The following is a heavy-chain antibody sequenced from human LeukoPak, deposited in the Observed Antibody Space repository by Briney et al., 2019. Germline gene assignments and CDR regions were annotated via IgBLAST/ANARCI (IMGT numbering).Heavy chain of an antibody. CDR2: ISSSGGST. Sequence: GGSLRLSCAASGFTLSSYAMSWVRQAPGKGLQWVSGISSSGGSTYYVDSVKGRFTISTDNSKNTLYLQMNSLRAEDTAVYYCARAPGPIQLWNDYWGQGTLVTVSS. J-gene: IGHJ4*02. CDR1: GFTLSSYA. D-gene: IGHD5-18*01. V-gene: IGHV3-23*01. CDR3: ARAPGPIQLWNDY.